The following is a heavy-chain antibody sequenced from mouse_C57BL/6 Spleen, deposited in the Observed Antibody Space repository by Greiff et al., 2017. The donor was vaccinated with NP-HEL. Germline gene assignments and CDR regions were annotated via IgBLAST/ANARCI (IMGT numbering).Heavy chain of an antibody. V-gene: IGHV1-54*01. J-gene: IGHJ4*01. D-gene: IGHD1-2*01. CDR1: GYAFTNYL. Sequence: QVQLQQSGPELVRPGPSLKVSCKASGYAFTNYLIEWVKQRPGQGLEWIGVINPGSGGTNYNEKFKGKATLTADKSSSTAYMQLSSLTSEDSAVYFCARCHYYEGGGMGYWGEGASVTVS. CDR2: INPGSGGT. CDR3: ARCHYYEGGGMGY.